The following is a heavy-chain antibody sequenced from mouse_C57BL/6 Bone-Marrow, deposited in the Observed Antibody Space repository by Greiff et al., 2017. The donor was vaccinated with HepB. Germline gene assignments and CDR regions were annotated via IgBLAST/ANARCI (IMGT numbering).Heavy chain of an antibody. V-gene: IGHV5-6*02. CDR3: ARRPYDPSFDY. D-gene: IGHD2-3*01. Sequence: EVKLVESGGDLVKPGGSLKLSCAASGFTFSSYGMSWVRQTPDKRLEWVATISSGGRYTYYPDSVKGRFTISRDNAKNTLYLQMSSLKSEDTAMYYCARRPYDPSFDYWGQGTTLTVSS. CDR1: GFTFSSYG. J-gene: IGHJ2*01. CDR2: ISSGGRYT.